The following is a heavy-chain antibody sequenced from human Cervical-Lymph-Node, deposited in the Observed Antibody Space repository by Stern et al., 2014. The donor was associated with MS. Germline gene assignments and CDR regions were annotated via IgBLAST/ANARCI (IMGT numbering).Heavy chain of an antibody. CDR3: ALSSETSDRWYSLGYDL. D-gene: IGHD6-13*01. Sequence: VQLVASGAEVTKPGSSVKVSCKAYGGTFSKVPSSWVRQAPGQGLEWMGGIFPVFGTPTYAQEFRGRVTITADVSTSTVYMELSSLRSDDTAVYYCALSSETSDRWYSLGYDLWGQGTLVTVSS. V-gene: IGHV1-69*01. CDR2: IFPVFGTP. CDR1: GGTFSKVP. J-gene: IGHJ5*02.